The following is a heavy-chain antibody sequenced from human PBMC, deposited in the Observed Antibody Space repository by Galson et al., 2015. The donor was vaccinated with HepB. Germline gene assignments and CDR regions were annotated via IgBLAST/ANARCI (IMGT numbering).Heavy chain of an antibody. D-gene: IGHD3-10*01. Sequence: SLRLSCAASGFTFSSYAMSWVRQAPGKGLEWVSAISGSGGSTYYADSVKGRFTISRDNSKNTLYLQMNSLRAEDTAVYYCAKVPLLWFGELYFDYWGQGTLVTVSS. V-gene: IGHV3-23*01. J-gene: IGHJ4*02. CDR1: GFTFSSYA. CDR2: ISGSGGST. CDR3: AKVPLLWFGELYFDY.